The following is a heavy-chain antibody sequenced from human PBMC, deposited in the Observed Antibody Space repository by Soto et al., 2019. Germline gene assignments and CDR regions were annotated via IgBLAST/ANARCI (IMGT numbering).Heavy chain of an antibody. J-gene: IGHJ3*02. Sequence: PXESLLLSCAASGFTFSSYSMNWVRQAPGKGLEWVSYISSSSSTIYYADSVKGRFTISRDNAKNSLYLQMNSLRDEDTAVYYCASSTAFDIWGQGTMVTVSS. V-gene: IGHV3-48*02. CDR2: ISSSSSTI. CDR1: GFTFSSYS. CDR3: ASSTAFDI.